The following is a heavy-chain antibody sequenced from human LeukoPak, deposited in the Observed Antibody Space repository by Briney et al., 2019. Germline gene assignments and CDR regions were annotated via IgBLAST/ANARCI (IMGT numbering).Heavy chain of an antibody. J-gene: IGHJ4*02. Sequence: GGSLRLSCAASGFTFSSYGMHWVRQAPGKGLEWVAVIWYDGSNKYYADSVKGRFTISRDNAKNSLYLQMNSLRAEDTAVYYCARDPVDSGWLDYWGQGTLVTVSS. CDR2: IWYDGSNK. CDR1: GFTFSSYG. CDR3: ARDPVDSGWLDY. D-gene: IGHD5-12*01. V-gene: IGHV3-33*01.